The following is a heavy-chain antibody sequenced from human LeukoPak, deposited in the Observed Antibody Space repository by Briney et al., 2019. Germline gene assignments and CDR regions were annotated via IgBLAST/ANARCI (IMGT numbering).Heavy chain of an antibody. CDR3: AKEQLSNWNVVFGVARAGSLDY. D-gene: IGHD1-20*01. Sequence: GGSLRLSCAASGFTFSSYAMSWVRQAPGKGLEWVSAISGSGGSTYYADSVKGRFTISRDNSKNTLYLQKNSLRAEDTAVYYCAKEQLSNWNVVFGVARAGSLDYWGQGTLVTVSS. CDR1: GFTFSSYA. CDR2: ISGSGGST. J-gene: IGHJ4*02. V-gene: IGHV3-23*01.